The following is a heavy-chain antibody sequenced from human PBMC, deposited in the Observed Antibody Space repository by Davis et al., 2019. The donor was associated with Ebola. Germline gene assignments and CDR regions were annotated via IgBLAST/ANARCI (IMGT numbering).Heavy chain of an antibody. CDR3: ARHSSSSWSEIDY. CDR1: GYSFSTYW. D-gene: IGHD6-13*01. V-gene: IGHV5-51*01. Sequence: GESLKISCKGSGYSFSTYWIGWVRQMPGKGLEWMGVISPGDSDTRYSPSFQGQVTISVDKSISTAYVRWSSLKASDTAMYYCARHSSSSWSEIDYWGQGTLVTVSS. J-gene: IGHJ4*02. CDR2: ISPGDSDT.